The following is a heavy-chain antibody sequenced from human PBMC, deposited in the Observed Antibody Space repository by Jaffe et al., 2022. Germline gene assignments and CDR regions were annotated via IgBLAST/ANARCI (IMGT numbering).Heavy chain of an antibody. J-gene: IGHJ4*02. CDR1: GFTFSSYG. D-gene: IGHD6-13*01. Sequence: QVQLVESGGGVVQPGRSLRLSCAASGFTFSSYGMHWVRQAPGKGLEWVAVISYDGSNKYYADSVKGRFTISRDNSKNTLYLQMNSLRAEDTAVYYCAKDLWYASSSPIDYWGQGTLVTVSS. CDR2: ISYDGSNK. V-gene: IGHV3-30*18. CDR3: AKDLWYASSSPIDY.